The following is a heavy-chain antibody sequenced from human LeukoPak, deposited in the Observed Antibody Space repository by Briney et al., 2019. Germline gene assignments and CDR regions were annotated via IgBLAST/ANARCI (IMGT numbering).Heavy chain of an antibody. Sequence: SETLSLTCTVSGGSIGNADDFWSWIRQTPGKGLEWIGYIYHSGTTTYNPSLNGRVTMSVDTSKNLLSLTLTSVTAADTAVYYCARWGSSSTGYFDLWGRGTLVAVSS. CDR1: GGSIGNADDF. D-gene: IGHD3-16*01. CDR2: IYHSGTT. CDR3: ARWGSSSTGYFDL. V-gene: IGHV4-30-4*02. J-gene: IGHJ2*01.